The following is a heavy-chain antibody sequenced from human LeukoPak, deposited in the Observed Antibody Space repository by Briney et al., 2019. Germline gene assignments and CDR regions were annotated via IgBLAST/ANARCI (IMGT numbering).Heavy chain of an antibody. V-gene: IGHV3-30*03. CDR3: ASGALVGSSIFDY. CDR2: ISYDGTNK. J-gene: IGHJ4*02. CDR1: GFTFSSYG. Sequence: GGSLRLSCAASGFTFSSYGMHWVRQAPGKGLEWVAVISYDGTNKYYADSVKGRFTISRDNTKNSLYLQMNRLRAEDTAVYYCASGALVGSSIFDYWGQGTLVTVSS. D-gene: IGHD3-10*01.